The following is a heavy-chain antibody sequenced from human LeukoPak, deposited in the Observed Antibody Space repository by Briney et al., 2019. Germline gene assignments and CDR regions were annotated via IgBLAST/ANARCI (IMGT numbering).Heavy chain of an antibody. D-gene: IGHD3-9*01. V-gene: IGHV4-39*07. CDR3: ARTHFDSLGWFDP. CDR1: GGSMRSSNFY. Sequence: PSETLSLTCTVSGGSMRSSNFYWGWIRQPPGKGLEWIGNINYSGLTYYNPSVKSRVTLSADVSKNRFSLHLTSVTAADTALYFCARTHFDSLGWFDPWGQGIQVIVSS. CDR2: INYSGLT. J-gene: IGHJ5*02.